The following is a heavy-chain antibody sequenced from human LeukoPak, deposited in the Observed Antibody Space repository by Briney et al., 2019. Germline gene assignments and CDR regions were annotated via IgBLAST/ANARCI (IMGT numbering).Heavy chain of an antibody. Sequence: GGSLRLSCAASGFTFSSYAMHWVRQAPGKGLEWVAVISYDGSNKYYADSVKGRFTISRDNSKNTLYLQMNSLRAEDTAVYYCAKEYYDFWSGYYGTDYWGQGTLVTVSS. CDR3: AKEYYDFWSGYYGTDY. V-gene: IGHV3-30-3*01. CDR2: ISYDGSNK. CDR1: GFTFSSYA. J-gene: IGHJ4*02. D-gene: IGHD3-3*01.